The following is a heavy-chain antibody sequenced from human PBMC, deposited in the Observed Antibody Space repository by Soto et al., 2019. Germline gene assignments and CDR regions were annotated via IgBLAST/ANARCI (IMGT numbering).Heavy chain of an antibody. J-gene: IGHJ4*02. CDR2: ISAYNGNT. CDR1: GYTFTSYG. Sequence: QVQLVQSGAEVKKPGASVKVSCKASGYTFTSYGISWVRQAPGQGLEWMGWISAYNGNTNYAQKLQGRVTMTTDTSTSTAYMELRSLRSDDMAVYYCAAVLSSGYYYVGLDYWGQGTLVTGSS. V-gene: IGHV1-18*03. CDR3: AAVLSSGYYYVGLDY. D-gene: IGHD3-22*01.